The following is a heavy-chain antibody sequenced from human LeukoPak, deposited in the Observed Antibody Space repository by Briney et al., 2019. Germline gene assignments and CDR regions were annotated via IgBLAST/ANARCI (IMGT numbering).Heavy chain of an antibody. V-gene: IGHV3-53*01. Sequence: GGSLRLSCAASGFTFSNAWMSWVRQAPGKGLEWVSVIYSGGSTYYADSVKGRFTISRDNSKTTLFLQMNSLRAEDTAVYYCARGSAASGFYPWGQGTLVTVSS. D-gene: IGHD6-13*01. CDR2: IYSGGST. CDR1: GFTFSNAW. CDR3: ARGSAASGFYP. J-gene: IGHJ5*02.